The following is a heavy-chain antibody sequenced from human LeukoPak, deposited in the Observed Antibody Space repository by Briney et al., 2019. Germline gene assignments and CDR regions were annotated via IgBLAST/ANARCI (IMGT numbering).Heavy chain of an antibody. CDR2: ISSSGRTI. D-gene: IGHD1-26*01. V-gene: IGHV3-48*03. Sequence: GGSLRLSCAASGFTLSSFEMNWVRQAPGKGLEWVSYISSSGRTIYYADSVKGRFTISRDNAKNSLYLQMNSLRADDTAVYYCAKIAETSGTYGQGFDYWGQGTLVTVSS. J-gene: IGHJ4*02. CDR3: AKIAETSGTYGQGFDY. CDR1: GFTLSSFE.